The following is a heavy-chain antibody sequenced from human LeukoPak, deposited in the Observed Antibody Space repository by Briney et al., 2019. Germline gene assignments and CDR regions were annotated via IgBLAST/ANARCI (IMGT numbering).Heavy chain of an antibody. J-gene: IGHJ4*02. D-gene: IGHD1-1*01. CDR1: GFTFSSYA. V-gene: IGHV3-23*01. CDR3: ARDRAGTTPY. CDR2: ISGSGGST. Sequence: GRSLRLSCAASGFTFSSYAMSCVRQAPGKGLEWVSAISGSGGSTYYADSVKGRFTISRDNSKNTLYLQMNSLRAEDTAVYYCARDRAGTTPYWGQGTLVTVSS.